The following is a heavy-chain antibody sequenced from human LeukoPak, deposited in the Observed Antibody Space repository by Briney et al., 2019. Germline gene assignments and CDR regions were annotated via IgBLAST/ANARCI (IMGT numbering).Heavy chain of an antibody. CDR2: MNPNSGNT. CDR3: ARALRITIFGVVIGAWFDP. CDR1: GYTFTSYD. Sequence: ASVKVSCKASGYTFTSYDINWVRQATGQGLEWMGWMNPNSGNTGYAQKFQGRVTMTRNTSISTAYMELSSLRSEDTAVYYCARALRITIFGVVIGAWFDPWGQGTLVTV. J-gene: IGHJ5*02. V-gene: IGHV1-8*01. D-gene: IGHD3-3*01.